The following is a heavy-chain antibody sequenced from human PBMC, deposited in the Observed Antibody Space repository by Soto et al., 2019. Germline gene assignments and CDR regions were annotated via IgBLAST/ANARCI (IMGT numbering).Heavy chain of an antibody. V-gene: IGHV3-30-3*01. CDR2: ISYDGTNK. CDR1: GFPFSVYA. CDR3: ARSVRTIQWHYDGFEI. D-gene: IGHD6-19*01. J-gene: IGHJ3*02. Sequence: QVQLVEAGGGVVQPGRSLRLSCAASGFPFSVYAIHWVRQAPGKGREWMAVISYDGTNKYYADSVKGRFTISRDNSKDKLYLQVNRLSVEDTAVYYCARSVRTIQWHYDGFEIWGQGTMVTVSS.